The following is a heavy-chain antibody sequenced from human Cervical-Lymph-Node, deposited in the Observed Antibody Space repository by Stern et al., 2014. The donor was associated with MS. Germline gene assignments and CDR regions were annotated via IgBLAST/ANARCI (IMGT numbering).Heavy chain of an antibody. Sequence: QLVQSGPEVKKPGTSVKVSCKASGFTFTSSAVQWVRQARGQRLEWIGWIVVGSGNTNYAQKFQERVTITRDMSTSTAYMELSSLRSEDTAVYYCVAKRSDYSGIWFDPWGQGTLVTVSS. CDR1: GFTFTSSA. V-gene: IGHV1-58*01. CDR2: IVVGSGNT. J-gene: IGHJ5*02. D-gene: IGHD4-17*01. CDR3: VAKRSDYSGIWFDP.